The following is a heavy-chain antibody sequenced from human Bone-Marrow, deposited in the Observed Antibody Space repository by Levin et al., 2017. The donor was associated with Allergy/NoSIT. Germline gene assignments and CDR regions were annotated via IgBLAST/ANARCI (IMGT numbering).Heavy chain of an antibody. CDR3: ARGLAVAGTKAFDY. CDR2: ISSSSSYI. V-gene: IGHV3-21*01. CDR1: GFTFSSYS. Sequence: PGGSLRLSCAASGFTFSSYSMNWVRQAPGKGLEWVSSISSSSSYIYYADSVKGRFTISRDNAKNSLYLQMNSLRAEDTAVYYCARGLAVAGTKAFDYWGQGTLVTVSS. J-gene: IGHJ4*02. D-gene: IGHD6-19*01.